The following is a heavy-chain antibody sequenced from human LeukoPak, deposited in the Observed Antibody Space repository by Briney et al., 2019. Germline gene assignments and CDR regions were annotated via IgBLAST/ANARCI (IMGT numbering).Heavy chain of an antibody. CDR1: GFPLSRCW. V-gene: IGHV3-7*04. CDR3: ARDLAYSAYAD. Sequence: QPGGSLRHSCAASGFPLSRCWMSWVRRAPGKGLEWVANIKLDGSEKYYADSVKGRFTISRDNAKNSLYLQMNSLRAEDTAVYYCARDLAYSAYADRGQGTLVTVSS. J-gene: IGHJ4*02. D-gene: IGHD5-12*01. CDR2: IKLDGSEK.